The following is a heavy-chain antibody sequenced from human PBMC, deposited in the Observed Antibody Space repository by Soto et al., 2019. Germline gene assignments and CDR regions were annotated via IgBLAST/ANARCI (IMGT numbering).Heavy chain of an antibody. CDR2: THYSGST. CDR3: ARYRSNSQDYFDY. V-gene: IGHV4-30-4*01. D-gene: IGHD6-6*01. J-gene: IGHJ4*02. CDR1: GGSINSDDYY. Sequence: SETLSLTCTVSGGSINSDDYYWSWIRQPPGQGLEWIGHTHYSGSTDYNPSLESRVTISIDSSKNQFSLNLSSMGVADTAVYFCARYRSNSQDYFDYWGQGTRGTVSS.